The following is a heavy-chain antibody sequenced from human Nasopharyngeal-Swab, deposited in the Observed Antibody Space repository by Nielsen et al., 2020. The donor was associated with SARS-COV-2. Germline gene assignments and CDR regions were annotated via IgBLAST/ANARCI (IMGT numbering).Heavy chain of an antibody. D-gene: IGHD1-26*01. CDR1: GFTFSGYG. CDR3: ARDRLLGPTPSNWYFDL. CDR2: IWYDGSNK. J-gene: IGHJ2*01. V-gene: IGHV3-33*08. Sequence: GESLKISCATSGFTFSGYGMHWVRPAPGKGLEWVALIWYDGSNKLYADSVKGRFTISRDQSKNSLYLLMNSLTAEDTAVYYCARDRLLGPTPSNWYFDLWGRGTLVTVSS.